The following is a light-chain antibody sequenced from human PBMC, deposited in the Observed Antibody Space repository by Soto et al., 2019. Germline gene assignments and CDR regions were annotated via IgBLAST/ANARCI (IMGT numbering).Light chain of an antibody. Sequence: QSALTQPASVSGSPEQSITIPCTGTSSDVGGYNYVSWYQQHPGKAPKLMIYDVSNRPSGVSNRFSGSKSGNTASLTISGLQAEDEADYYCSSYTSSSTLYVVFGGGTKVTVL. CDR1: SSDVGGYNY. CDR2: DVS. V-gene: IGLV2-14*01. J-gene: IGLJ2*01. CDR3: SSYTSSSTLYVV.